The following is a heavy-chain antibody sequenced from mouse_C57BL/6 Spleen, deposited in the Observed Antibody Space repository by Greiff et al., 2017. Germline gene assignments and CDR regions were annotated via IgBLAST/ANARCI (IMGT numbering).Heavy chain of an antibody. CDR2: ISSGGSYT. V-gene: IGHV5-6*01. J-gene: IGHJ3*01. CDR3: ARHYGNYAWFAY. Sequence: EVQRVESGGDLVKPGGSLKLSCAASGFTFSSYGMSWVRQTPDKRLEWVATISSGGSYTYYPDSVKGRFTISRDNAKNTLYLQMSSLKSEDTAMYYCARHYGNYAWFAYWGQGTLVTVSA. D-gene: IGHD2-1*01. CDR1: GFTFSSYG.